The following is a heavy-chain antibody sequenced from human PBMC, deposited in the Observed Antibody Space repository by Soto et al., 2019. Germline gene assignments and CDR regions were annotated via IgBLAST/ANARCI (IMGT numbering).Heavy chain of an antibody. CDR2: ISGSGGST. J-gene: IGHJ6*02. V-gene: IGHV3-23*01. D-gene: IGHD5-18*01. CDR3: ATHQYRYGVLVYYGMDV. Sequence: EVQLLESGGGLVQPGGSLSLSCAASGFTVSSYAMSWVRQAPGKGLEWVSAISGSGGSTYYADSVKGRFTISSDNSKNPLERQMNSLTAEDTAVYYCATHQYRYGVLVYYGMDVCGQGTTVTVSS. CDR1: GFTVSSYA.